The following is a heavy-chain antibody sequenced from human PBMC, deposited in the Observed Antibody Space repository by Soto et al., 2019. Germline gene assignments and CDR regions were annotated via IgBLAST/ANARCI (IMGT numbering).Heavy chain of an antibody. Sequence: EVQLVVSGGGLVKPGGSLRLSCEASGFTLTTYTMNWVRQASGKGLEWVSSITSSSGHIYYADSVKGRFTISRDNARNSLYLQMNSLRAEDTAVYYCVRERGLSSFYGMDVWGQGTTVTVS. J-gene: IGHJ6*02. CDR3: VRERGLSSFYGMDV. CDR2: ITSSSGHI. CDR1: GFTLTTYT. D-gene: IGHD3-10*01. V-gene: IGHV3-21*02.